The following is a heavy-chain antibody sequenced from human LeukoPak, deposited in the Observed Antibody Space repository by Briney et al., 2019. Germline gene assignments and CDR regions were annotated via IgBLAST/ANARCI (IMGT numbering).Heavy chain of an antibody. V-gene: IGHV4-59*05. J-gene: IGHJ6*03. CDR1: GGSISSYY. CDR2: VHYSGST. D-gene: IGHD3-10*01. CDR3: ARQLYVSGSYYAPMVV. Sequence: SETLSLTCTVSGGSISSYYWSWIRQPPGKGLEWIASVHYSGSTYYNPSLKSRVTISVDTSKNQFSLKLSSVTAADTAVYFCARQLYVSGSYYAPMVVWGKGTTVTISS.